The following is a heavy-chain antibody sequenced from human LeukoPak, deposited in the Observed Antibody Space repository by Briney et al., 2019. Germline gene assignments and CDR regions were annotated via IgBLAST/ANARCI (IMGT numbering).Heavy chain of an antibody. V-gene: IGHV4-39*01. CDR3: ARHWNLLYYFDY. CDR1: GGSISTSSYN. CDR2: IYYSGST. D-gene: IGHD1-1*01. Sequence: SETLSLTCTVSGGSISTSSYNWGWIRQPPGKGLEWIGSIYYSGSTYYNPSLKSRVTISVDTSKNQFSLKLSSVTAADTAVYYCARHWNLLYYFDYWGQGTLVPVSS. J-gene: IGHJ4*02.